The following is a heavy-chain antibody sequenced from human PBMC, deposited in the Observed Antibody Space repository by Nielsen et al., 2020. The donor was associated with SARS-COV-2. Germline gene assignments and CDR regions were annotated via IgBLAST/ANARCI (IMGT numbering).Heavy chain of an antibody. CDR3: ARGRFGEPFAFDI. J-gene: IGHJ3*02. V-gene: IGHV3-30-3*01. CDR2: ISYDGSNK. D-gene: IGHD3-16*01. Sequence: GESLKISCAASGFTFSSYAMHWVRQAPGKGLEWVAVISYDGSNKYYADSVKGRFTISRDNSKNTLYLQMNSLRAEDTAVYYCARGRFGEPFAFDIWGQGTMVTVSS. CDR1: GFTFSSYA.